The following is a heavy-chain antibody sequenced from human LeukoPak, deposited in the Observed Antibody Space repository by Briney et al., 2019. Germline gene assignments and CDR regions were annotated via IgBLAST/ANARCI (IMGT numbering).Heavy chain of an antibody. CDR3: ARGGTWFGEFHP. J-gene: IGHJ5*02. V-gene: IGHV4-38-2*02. CDR2: IYHSGST. Sequence: KPSETLSLTCTVSGYSISSGYYWGWIRQPPGKRLEWIGSIYHSGSTYYNPSLKSRVTISVDTSKNQFSLKLSSVTAADTAVYYCARGGTWFGEFHPWGQGTLVTVSS. CDR1: GYSISSGYY. D-gene: IGHD3-10*01.